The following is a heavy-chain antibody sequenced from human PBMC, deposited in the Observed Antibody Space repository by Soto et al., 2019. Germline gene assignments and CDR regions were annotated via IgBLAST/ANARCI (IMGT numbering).Heavy chain of an antibody. CDR2: IYYSGTT. CDR1: GDSIRSGSYH. Sequence: SETLSLTCTVSGDSIRSGSYHWAWIRQPPGKGLEYIASIYYSGTTYYNPSLKSRVTISVDTSRNQVSVKVGSVTAADTAAYFCVRHVGDRLWYFDYWGQGTLVTVSS. V-gene: IGHV4-39*01. J-gene: IGHJ4*02. D-gene: IGHD2-21*01. CDR3: VRHVGDRLWYFDY.